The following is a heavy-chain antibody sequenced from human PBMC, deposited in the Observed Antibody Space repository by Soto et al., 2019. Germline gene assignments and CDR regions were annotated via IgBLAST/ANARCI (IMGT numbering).Heavy chain of an antibody. CDR1: GFTFSSYS. CDR3: ARGLIVVVPAAMSGDYYGMDV. J-gene: IGHJ6*02. Sequence: EVQPVESGGGLVKPGGSLRLSCAASGFTFSSYSMNWVRQAPGKGLEWVSSISSSSSYIYYADSVKGRFTISRDNAKNSLYLQMNSLRAEDTAVYYCARGLIVVVPAAMSGDYYGMDVWGQGTTVTVSS. V-gene: IGHV3-21*01. D-gene: IGHD2-2*01. CDR2: ISSSSSYI.